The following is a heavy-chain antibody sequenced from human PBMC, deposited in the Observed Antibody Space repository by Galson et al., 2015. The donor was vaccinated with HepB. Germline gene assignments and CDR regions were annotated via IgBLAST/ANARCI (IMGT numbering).Heavy chain of an antibody. V-gene: IGHV3-64*01. D-gene: IGHD3-16*02. CDR1: GFTFSSYA. Sequence: SLRLSCAASGFTFSSYAIHWVRQAPGKGLEYVSAISSNGGSTYYANSVKGRFTISRDNSKNTLYLQMGSLRAEDMAVYYCARDDSYDYVWGSYRRDLYYFYGMDVWGQGTTVTVSS. J-gene: IGHJ6*02. CDR3: ARDDSYDYVWGSYRRDLYYFYGMDV. CDR2: ISSNGGST.